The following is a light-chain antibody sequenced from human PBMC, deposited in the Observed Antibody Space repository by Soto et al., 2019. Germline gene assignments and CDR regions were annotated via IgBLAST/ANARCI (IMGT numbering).Light chain of an antibody. J-gene: IGKJ2*01. CDR2: DAS. CDR1: QDISKY. Sequence: DIQMTQSPSSLSSSVGDRVTISFQASQDISKYLNWYQQHPGKAPRLLIYDASSLDAGVPSRFSGSGSGTDFTLTIDSLQHEDIATYFCHQFLTLPTAFVQGNKVEIK. CDR3: HQFLTLPTA. V-gene: IGKV1-33*01.